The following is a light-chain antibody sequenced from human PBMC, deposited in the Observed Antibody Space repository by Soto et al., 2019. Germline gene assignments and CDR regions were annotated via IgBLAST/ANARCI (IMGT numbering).Light chain of an antibody. CDR2: DVS. CDR3: SSYTSSSLV. CDR1: SSDVGGYNY. Sequence: QSVLTQPASVSGSPGQSITISCTGTSSDVGGYNYVSWYQQHPGNAPKLMIYDVSNRPSGVSNRFSGSKSGNTASLTISGLQAEDEADYYCSSYTSSSLVFGTGTKVTVL. J-gene: IGLJ1*01. V-gene: IGLV2-14*01.